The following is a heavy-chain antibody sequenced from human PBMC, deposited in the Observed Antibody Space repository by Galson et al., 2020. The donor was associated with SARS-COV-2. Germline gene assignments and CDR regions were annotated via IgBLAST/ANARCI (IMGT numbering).Heavy chain of an antibody. CDR3: ARSLYKYYFDSSGSKDAFDI. V-gene: IGHV4-30-4*07. J-gene: IGHJ3*02. CDR1: GGSISSGGYS. Sequence: SETLSLTRAVSGGSISSGGYSWSWIRQPPGKGLEWIGYFYYSGSTYYNPSLKSRVTISVDTSKNQFSLKLSSVTAADTAVYYCARSLYKYYFDSSGSKDAFDIWGQGTMVTVSS. CDR2: FYYSGST. D-gene: IGHD3-22*01.